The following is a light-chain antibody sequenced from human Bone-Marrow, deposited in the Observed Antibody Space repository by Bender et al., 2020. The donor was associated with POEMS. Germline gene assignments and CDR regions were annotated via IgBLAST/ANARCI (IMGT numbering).Light chain of an antibody. J-gene: IGLJ1*01. V-gene: IGLV2-14*03. CDR2: DVI. CDR3: CTFAGSSTLYV. Sequence: QSALTQAASVSGSPGQSITISCTGTRSDIGAYNFVSWYQLHPGKAPTLVIYDVINRPSGVSNRFSGSKSGNTASLTISGLQAEDEADYYCCTFAGSSTLYVFGAGTKVTVL. CDR1: RSDIGAYNF.